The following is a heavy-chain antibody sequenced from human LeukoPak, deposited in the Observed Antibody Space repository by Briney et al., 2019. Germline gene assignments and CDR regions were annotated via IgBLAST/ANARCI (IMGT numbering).Heavy chain of an antibody. D-gene: IGHD5-18*01. CDR3: VRDGGGYKYGNDAFDK. CDR2: INQDGSER. J-gene: IGHJ3*02. V-gene: IGHV3-7*01. CDR1: GFTVSV. Sequence: GGSLRLSCAASGFTVSVNWVRQAPGKGLEWVADINQDGSERHYVESVKGRFTISRDNAKNSLFLQMNSLRAEDTAVYYCVRDGGGYKYGNDAFDKWGQGTMVTVSS.